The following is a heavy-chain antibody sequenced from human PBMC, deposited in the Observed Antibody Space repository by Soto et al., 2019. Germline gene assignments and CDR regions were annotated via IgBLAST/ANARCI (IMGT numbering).Heavy chain of an antibody. CDR1: GGSISSYY. J-gene: IGHJ4*02. CDR3: TRGGDPYKNGY. Sequence: SETLSLTCTVSGGSISSYYWSWIRQPPGKGLEWIGYIYYSGSTNYNPSLKSRVTISVDTSKNQFSLKLTSVNAADTAVYYCTRGGDPYKNGYWGQGTLVTVSS. D-gene: IGHD2-21*01. CDR2: IYYSGST. V-gene: IGHV4-59*01.